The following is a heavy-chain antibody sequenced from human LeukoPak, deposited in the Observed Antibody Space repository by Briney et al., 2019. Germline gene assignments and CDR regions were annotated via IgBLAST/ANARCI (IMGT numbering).Heavy chain of an antibody. J-gene: IGHJ6*02. CDR1: GFTFSSYA. CDR2: ISGSGGST. D-gene: IGHD2-15*01. V-gene: IGHV3-23*01. Sequence: PGGSLRLSCAASGFTFSSYAMSWVRQAPGKGLEWVSAISGSGGSTYYADSVKGRFTVSRDNSKNTLYLQMNSLRAEDTAVYYCAKVGCSGGSCYPYYYGMDVWGQGTTVTVSS. CDR3: AKVGCSGGSCYPYYYGMDV.